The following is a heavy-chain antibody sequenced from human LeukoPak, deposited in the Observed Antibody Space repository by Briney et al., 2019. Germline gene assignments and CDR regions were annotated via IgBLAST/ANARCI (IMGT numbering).Heavy chain of an antibody. D-gene: IGHD2-21*02. V-gene: IGHV4-34*01. CDR1: GGSLSYYY. J-gene: IGHJ4*02. CDR2: TNRSGST. Sequence: SETLSLTCAVYGGSLSYYYWSWIRQSPEKGLEWIGETNRSGSTNYNPSLKSRVSISVDTSKNQFSLKLSSVTAADTAIYYCARGGFYCGDDCYVDYWGQGALVTVSS. CDR3: ARGGFYCGDDCYVDY.